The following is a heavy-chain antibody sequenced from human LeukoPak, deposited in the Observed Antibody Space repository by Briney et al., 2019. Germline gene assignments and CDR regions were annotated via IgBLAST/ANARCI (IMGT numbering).Heavy chain of an antibody. D-gene: IGHD4-17*01. CDR2: IIPIFGTA. Sequence: ASVKVSCTASGGTFSSYAISWVRQAPGQGLEWMGGIIPIFGTANYAQKFQGRVTITADESTSTAYMELSSLRSEDTAVYYCARHPKPTVTTSRWFDPWGQGTLVTVSS. V-gene: IGHV1-69*13. CDR1: GGTFSSYA. CDR3: ARHPKPTVTTSRWFDP. J-gene: IGHJ5*02.